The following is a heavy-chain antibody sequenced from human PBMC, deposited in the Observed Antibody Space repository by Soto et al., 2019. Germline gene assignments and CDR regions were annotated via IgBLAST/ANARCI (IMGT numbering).Heavy chain of an antibody. CDR2: IRSKAYGGTT. Sequence: GGSLRLSCTASGFTFGDYAMSWFRQAPGKGLEWVGFIRSKAYGGTTEYAASGKGRFTISRDDSKSIAYLQMNSLKTEDTAVYYCTRGGFWSGYYYLGYAFDIWGQGTMVTVSS. D-gene: IGHD3-3*01. V-gene: IGHV3-49*03. CDR3: TRGGFWSGYYYLGYAFDI. J-gene: IGHJ3*02. CDR1: GFTFGDYA.